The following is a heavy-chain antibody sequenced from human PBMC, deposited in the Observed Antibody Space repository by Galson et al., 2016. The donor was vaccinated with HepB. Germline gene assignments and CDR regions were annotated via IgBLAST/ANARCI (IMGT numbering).Heavy chain of an antibody. D-gene: IGHD1-26*01. Sequence: SETLSLTCNVSGGPISTRSYFWAWIRQPPGKGLEWIATIYYRGKTYNTPSLKSRVTISVDTSKNQFSMILTSVSAADTAVYYCAYLQVGAITKSFEIWGQGTMVTVSS. CDR2: IYYRGKT. J-gene: IGHJ3*02. CDR1: GGPISTRSYF. CDR3: AYLQVGAITKSFEI. V-gene: IGHV4-39*01.